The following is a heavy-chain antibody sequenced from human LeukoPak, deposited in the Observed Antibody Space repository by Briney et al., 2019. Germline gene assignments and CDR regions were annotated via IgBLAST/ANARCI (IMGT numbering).Heavy chain of an antibody. V-gene: IGHV4-38-2*02. CDR2: IFHSGSA. CDR3: ARGGSGSSRYYYYMDV. Sequence: SETLSLTCTVSGYSISSGYYWGWIRQPPGKGLEWIGHIFHSGSANHNSSLESRVTISVDTSKNQFSLKLTSVTAADTAVYYCARGGSGSSRYYYYMDVWGKGTTVTVSS. J-gene: IGHJ6*03. D-gene: IGHD3-10*01. CDR1: GYSISSGYY.